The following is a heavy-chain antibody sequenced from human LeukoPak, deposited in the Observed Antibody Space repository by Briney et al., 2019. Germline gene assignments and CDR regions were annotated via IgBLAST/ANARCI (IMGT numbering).Heavy chain of an antibody. CDR1: GGSISSGDYY. J-gene: IGHJ4*02. D-gene: IGHD1-1*01. V-gene: IGHV4-30-4*08. CDR2: IYYSGST. CDR3: ARDRNDELDY. Sequence: SETLSLTCTVSGGSISSGDYYWSWIRQPPGKGLEWIGYIYYSGSTYYNPSLKSRVTISVDTSKNQFSLKLSSVTAPDTAVYYCARDRNDELDYWGQGTLVTVSS.